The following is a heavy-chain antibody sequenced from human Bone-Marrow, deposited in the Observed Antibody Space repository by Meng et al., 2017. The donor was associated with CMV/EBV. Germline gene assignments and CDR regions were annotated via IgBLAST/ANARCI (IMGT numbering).Heavy chain of an antibody. Sequence: GESLKISCAASGFTFSDYYMSWIRQAPGKGLEWVSYISSSGSTIYYADSVKGRFTISRDNAKNSLYLQMNSLRAEDTAVYYCARRPIRGHVNWFDPWGQGPRVTGSS. D-gene: IGHD3-10*01. V-gene: IGHV3-11*04. CDR1: GFTFSDYY. J-gene: IGHJ5*01. CDR3: ARRPIRGHVNWFDP. CDR2: ISSSGSTI.